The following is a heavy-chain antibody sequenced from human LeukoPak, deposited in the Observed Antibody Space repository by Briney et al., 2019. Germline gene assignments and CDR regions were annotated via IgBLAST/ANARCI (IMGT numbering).Heavy chain of an antibody. D-gene: IGHD5-24*01. J-gene: IGHJ4*02. Sequence: PGGSLRLSCAASGFTVSSNYMSWVRQAPGKGLEWVAVIWYDGSNKYYADSVKGRFTISRDNSKNTLYLQMNSLRAEDTAVYYCAREIEMALGYWGQGTLVTVSS. CDR1: GFTVSSNY. V-gene: IGHV3-33*08. CDR3: AREIEMALGY. CDR2: IWYDGSNK.